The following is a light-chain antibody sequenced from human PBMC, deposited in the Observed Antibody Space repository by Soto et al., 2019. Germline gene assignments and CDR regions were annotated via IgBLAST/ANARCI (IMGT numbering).Light chain of an antibody. CDR2: LNSDGSH. Sequence: QLVLTQSPSASAPLGASVQLTCTLSSGHSDYAIAWHQQQPEKGPRYLMNLNSDGSHSKGDGIPDRFSGSSSGAERYLTISSLQSEDEADYYCQTWGTGIRVFGGGTKLTVL. CDR1: SGHSDYA. CDR3: QTWGTGIRV. V-gene: IGLV4-69*01. J-gene: IGLJ2*01.